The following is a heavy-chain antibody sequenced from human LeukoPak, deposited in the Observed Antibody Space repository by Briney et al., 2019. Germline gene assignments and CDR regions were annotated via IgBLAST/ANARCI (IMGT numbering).Heavy chain of an antibody. CDR1: GFTVSTSY. Sequence: GGSLRLSCAASGFTVSTSYMSWVRQAPGKGLEWVSYISSSGSTIYCADSVKGRFTISRDNAKNSLYLQMNSLRAEDTAVYYCARGSSGLLWFGEPPGYYYYMDVWGKGTTVTIFS. D-gene: IGHD3-10*01. J-gene: IGHJ6*03. CDR2: ISSSGSTI. V-gene: IGHV3-11*04. CDR3: ARGSSGLLWFGEPPGYYYYMDV.